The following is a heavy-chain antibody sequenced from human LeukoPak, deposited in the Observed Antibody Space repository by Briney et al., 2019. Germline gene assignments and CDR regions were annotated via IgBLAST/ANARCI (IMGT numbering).Heavy chain of an antibody. Sequence: GGSLRLSCAASGFTFSSYAMSWVRQAPGKGLEWVSAISGSGGSTYYADSVKGRFTISRDNSKNTPYLQMNSLRAEDTAVYYCAKTDSSGWYGRIFDIWGQGTMVTVSS. J-gene: IGHJ3*02. CDR3: AKTDSSGWYGRIFDI. D-gene: IGHD6-19*01. CDR2: ISGSGGST. CDR1: GFTFSSYA. V-gene: IGHV3-23*01.